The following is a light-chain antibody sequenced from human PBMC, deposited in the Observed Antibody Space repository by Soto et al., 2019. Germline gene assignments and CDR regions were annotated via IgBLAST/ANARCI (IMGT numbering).Light chain of an antibody. CDR3: QQSSDLPIP. CDR2: AAT. J-gene: IGKJ4*01. V-gene: IGKV1D-12*01. CDR1: QGISSW. Sequence: DIEMTLSLSVLSATIRDRVTITCRASQGISSWLAWYQQKPGKAPKLLIYAATILQSGVPSRFSGSESGTDFSLTISSLQPEDCAPYFCQQSSDLPIPFCGGTNVDI.